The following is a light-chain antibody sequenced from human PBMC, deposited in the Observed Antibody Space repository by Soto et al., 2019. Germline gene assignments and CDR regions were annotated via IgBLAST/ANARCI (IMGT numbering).Light chain of an antibody. CDR3: QQYGNSPPFT. CDR1: QSVASTY. CDR2: GAS. J-gene: IGKJ3*01. Sequence: DIVLTQSPGTLSLSPGERATLSCRASQSVASTYLAWYQQKPGQAPRLLIYGASSRATGIPDRFSGSGSGTDFTLTISRLEPEDFAVYYSQQYGNSPPFTFGPGTKVDIK. V-gene: IGKV3-20*01.